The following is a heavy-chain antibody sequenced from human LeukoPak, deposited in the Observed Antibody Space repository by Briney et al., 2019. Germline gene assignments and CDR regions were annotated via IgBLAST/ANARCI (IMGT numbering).Heavy chain of an antibody. CDR1: GGSISSYY. CDR2: IYYSGST. CDR3: ARQSDRIVSVI. D-gene: IGHD3-22*01. V-gene: IGHV4-59*01. J-gene: IGHJ4*02. Sequence: PSETLSLTCTVSGGSISSYYWSWIRQPPGKGLEWIGYIYYSGSTNYNPSLKSRVTISVDTSKNQFSLKLSSVTAADTAVYYCARQSDRIVSVIWGQGTLVTVSS.